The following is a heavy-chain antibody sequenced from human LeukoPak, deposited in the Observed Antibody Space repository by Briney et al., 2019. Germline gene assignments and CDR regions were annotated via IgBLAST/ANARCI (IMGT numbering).Heavy chain of an antibody. V-gene: IGHV4-34*01. CDR1: GGSFSGYY. CDR2: INHSGST. CDR3: ARAPQILAYYDILTGTSSLDY. D-gene: IGHD3-9*01. J-gene: IGHJ4*02. Sequence: SETLSLTCAVYGGSFSGYYWSWIRQPPGKGLEWIGEINHSGSTNYNPSLKSRVTISVDTSKNQFSLKLSSVTAADTAVYYCARAPQILAYYDILTGTSSLDYWGQGTLVTVSS.